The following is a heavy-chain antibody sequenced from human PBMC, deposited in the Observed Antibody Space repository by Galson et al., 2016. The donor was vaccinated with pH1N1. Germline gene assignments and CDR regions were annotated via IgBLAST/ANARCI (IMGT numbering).Heavy chain of an antibody. V-gene: IGHV4-59*01. CDR3: ARSSTGYFDY. Sequence: ETLSLTCTVSGGSISSYYWSWIRQPPGKGLEWIGYIYYSGSTNYNPSLRSRVTVSVDTSKNQFSLKLSSVTAADTAVYHCARSSTGYFDYWGQGTLVTVSS. CDR2: IYYSGST. D-gene: IGHD2-2*01. CDR1: GGSISSYY. J-gene: IGHJ4*02.